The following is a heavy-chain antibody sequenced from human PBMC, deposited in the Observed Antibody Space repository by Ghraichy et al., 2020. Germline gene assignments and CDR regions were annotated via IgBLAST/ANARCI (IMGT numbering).Heavy chain of an antibody. CDR3: AGGTYFPPDF. Sequence: LTCAASGFTVSSSYMSWVRQAPGKGLEWVSLIYSGGDTFYGDSVRGRFTISRDNSKNTLYLQMHSLRAEDTAVYFCAGGTYFPPDFWGQGTLVTVSS. V-gene: IGHV3-66*01. CDR1: GFTVSSSY. J-gene: IGHJ4*02. D-gene: IGHD1-26*01. CDR2: IYSGGDT.